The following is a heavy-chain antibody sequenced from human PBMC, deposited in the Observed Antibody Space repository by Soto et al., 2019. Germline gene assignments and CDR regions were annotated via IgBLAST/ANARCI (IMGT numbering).Heavy chain of an antibody. CDR2: ISSSSSTI. D-gene: IGHD2-15*01. Sequence: EVQLVESGGGLVQPGGSLRLSCAASGFTFSSYSMNWVRQAPGKGLEWVSYISSSSSTIYYADSVKGRFTISRDNAKNSLYLQMNSLRDEDTAVYYCARDGRYCSGGSCYSNYYYGMDVWGQGTTVTVSS. V-gene: IGHV3-48*02. CDR1: GFTFSSYS. CDR3: ARDGRYCSGGSCYSNYYYGMDV. J-gene: IGHJ6*02.